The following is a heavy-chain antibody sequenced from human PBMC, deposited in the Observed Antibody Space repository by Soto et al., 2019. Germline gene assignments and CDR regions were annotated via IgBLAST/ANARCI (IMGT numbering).Heavy chain of an antibody. CDR3: ARDFRRGYCSGGSCYGGDY. CDR2: INPSGGST. D-gene: IGHD2-15*01. J-gene: IGHJ4*02. V-gene: IGHV1-46*03. CDR1: GYTFTSYY. Sequence: QVQLVQSGAEVKKPGASVKVSCKASGYTFTSYYMHWVRQAPGQGLEWMGIINPSGGSTSYAQKLQGRVTMTRDTSTSTVYMELSSLRSEDTAVYYCARDFRRGYCSGGSCYGGDYWVQGTLVTVSS.